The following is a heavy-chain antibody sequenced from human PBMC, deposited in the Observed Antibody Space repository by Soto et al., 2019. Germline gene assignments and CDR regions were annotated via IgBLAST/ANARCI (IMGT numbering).Heavy chain of an antibody. D-gene: IGHD2-21*02. Sequence: QITLKESGPTLVKPTQTLTLTCTFSGFSLSTGGVGVGWIRQPPGEALEWLALIYWDNDKRYSPSLKSRLTITKDASKKQVVLTMTNMDPVDTATYYCAHSRCGGDCLQSYSSHYYYGMDVWGQGTTVTVSS. V-gene: IGHV2-5*02. CDR2: IYWDNDK. CDR3: AHSRCGGDCLQSYSSHYYYGMDV. J-gene: IGHJ6*02. CDR1: GFSLSTGGVG.